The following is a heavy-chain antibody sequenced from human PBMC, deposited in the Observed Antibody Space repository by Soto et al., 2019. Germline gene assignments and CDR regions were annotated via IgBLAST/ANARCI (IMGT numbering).Heavy chain of an antibody. CDR1: GGTFSSYA. J-gene: IGHJ6*02. CDR3: ARGDIVGVPAANYYYGMDV. Sequence: QVQLVQSGAEVKKPGSSVKVSCKASGGTFSSYAISWVRQAPGQGLEWMGGIIPIFGTANYAQKFQGRVTITAENSTSTAYMELSSLRSEDTAVYYCARGDIVGVPAANYYYGMDVWGQGTTVTVSS. V-gene: IGHV1-69*06. D-gene: IGHD2-2*01. CDR2: IIPIFGTA.